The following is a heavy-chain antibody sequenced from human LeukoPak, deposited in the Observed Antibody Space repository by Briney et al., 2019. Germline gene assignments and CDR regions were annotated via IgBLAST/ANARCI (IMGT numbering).Heavy chain of an antibody. V-gene: IGHV3-30-3*01. Sequence: GGSLRLSCAASGFTFSRYAMHWVRQAPGKGLEWVAVISNDGSDKYSADSVKGRFTISRDNSKNTLYLQMNSPRAEDTAVYYCARDIFGNSVSTFDYWGQGTLVTVSS. D-gene: IGHD4-23*01. CDR1: GFTFSRYA. CDR3: ARDIFGNSVSTFDY. J-gene: IGHJ4*02. CDR2: ISNDGSDK.